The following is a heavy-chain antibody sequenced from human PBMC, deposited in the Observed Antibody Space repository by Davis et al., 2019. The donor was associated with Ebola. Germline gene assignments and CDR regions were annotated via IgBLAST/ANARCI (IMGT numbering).Heavy chain of an antibody. V-gene: IGHV3-30*04. CDR2: TSYDGKNK. CDR3: AADFWGGPRFYYGMDV. CDR1: GFNFKAYA. D-gene: IGHD3-3*01. Sequence: GESLNISCAASGFNFKAYAMHWVRQAPGKGLEWVSLTSYDGKNKYYTDSVKGRFTTSRDNSENTLFLQMNSLRAEDTAVYYCAADFWGGPRFYYGMDVWGQGTTVTVSS. J-gene: IGHJ6*02.